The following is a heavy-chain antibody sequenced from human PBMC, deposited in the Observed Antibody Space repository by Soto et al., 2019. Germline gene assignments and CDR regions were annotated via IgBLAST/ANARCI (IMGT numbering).Heavy chain of an antibody. Sequence: VQLVESGGGVVQPGRSLRLSCAASGFTFGSRAMSWVRQAPGEGLEWVSTITDNGGDSKSADSVRGRFAISRDNSKNILYLQMNSLRAEDSAIYYCARGSEDSYPGSRIFDFWGRGTLVSVSS. CDR2: ITDNGGDS. V-gene: IGHV3-23*04. D-gene: IGHD3-10*01. J-gene: IGHJ4*02. CDR3: ARGSEDSYPGSRIFDF. CDR1: GFTFGSRA.